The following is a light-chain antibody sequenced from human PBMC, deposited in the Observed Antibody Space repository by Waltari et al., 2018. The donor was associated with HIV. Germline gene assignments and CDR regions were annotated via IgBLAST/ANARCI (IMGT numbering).Light chain of an antibody. Sequence: DIVMTQSPESLAVSLGERATINCKSRPSVLYSSNNKNYLTWYQQKPGQPPKLLIYWASTRESGVPDRFSGSGSGTDFTLTISSLQTEDVAVYYCQQYYSNSYTFGQGTKLEIK. CDR3: QQYYSNSYT. CDR2: WAS. CDR1: PSVLYSSNNKNY. J-gene: IGKJ2*01. V-gene: IGKV4-1*01.